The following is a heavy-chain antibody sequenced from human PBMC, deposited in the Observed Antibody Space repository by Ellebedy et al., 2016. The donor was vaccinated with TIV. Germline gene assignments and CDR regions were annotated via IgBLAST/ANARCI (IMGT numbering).Heavy chain of an antibody. V-gene: IGHV3-23*01. J-gene: IGHJ5*02. CDR3: AKDPSLLWFGELNWFDP. CDR2: ISGSGGST. D-gene: IGHD3-10*01. CDR1: GFTFSSYA. Sequence: GESLKISCAASGFTFSSYAMSWVRQAPGKGLEWVSAISGSGGSTYYADSVKGRFTISRDNSKNTLYLQMNSLRAEDTAVYYCAKDPSLLWFGELNWFDPWGQGTLVTVSS.